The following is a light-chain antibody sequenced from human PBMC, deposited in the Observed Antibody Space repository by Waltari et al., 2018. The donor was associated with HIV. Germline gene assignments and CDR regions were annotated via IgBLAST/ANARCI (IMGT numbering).Light chain of an antibody. V-gene: IGLV1-51*01. CDR3: ATWDSSLSAVV. CDR2: DNY. J-gene: IGLJ2*01. Sequence: QSLLTQPPSVSAATGQKIIISCSGSTSNIGNTYVYWYQHLPGTAPKVLIYDNYKRPSGIPDRFSGSKSGTSATLAITGLQTGDEADYYCATWDSSLSAVVFGGGTKVTVL. CDR1: TSNIGNTY.